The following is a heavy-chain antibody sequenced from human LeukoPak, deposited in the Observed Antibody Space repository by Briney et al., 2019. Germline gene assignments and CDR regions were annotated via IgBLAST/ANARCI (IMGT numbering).Heavy chain of an antibody. CDR2: ISNSGGST. D-gene: IGHD6-19*01. CDR3: AIPYSSGWYPAKYLQH. J-gene: IGHJ1*01. V-gene: IGHV3-23*01. Sequence: PGGSLRLSCAASGFTFSSYAINWVRQAPGKGLEWVSVISNSGGSTTYADSVKGRFTISRDNSKNTLYLQLNSLRADDTAVYYCAIPYSSGWYPAKYLQHWGQGTLVIVSS. CDR1: GFTFSSYA.